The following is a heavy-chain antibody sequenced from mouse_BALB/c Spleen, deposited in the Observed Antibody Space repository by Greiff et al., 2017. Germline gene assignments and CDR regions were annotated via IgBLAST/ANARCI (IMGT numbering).Heavy chain of an antibody. Sequence: EVKLVESGGGLVQPGGSRKLSCAASGFTFSDYGMAWVRQAPGKGPEWVAFISNLAYSIYYADTVTGRFTISRENAKNTLYLEMSSLRSEDTAMYYCASYGNYPIAYWGQGTLVTVSA. D-gene: IGHD2-1*01. CDR1: GFTFSDYG. J-gene: IGHJ3*01. CDR3: ASYGNYPIAY. V-gene: IGHV5-15*02. CDR2: ISNLAYSI.